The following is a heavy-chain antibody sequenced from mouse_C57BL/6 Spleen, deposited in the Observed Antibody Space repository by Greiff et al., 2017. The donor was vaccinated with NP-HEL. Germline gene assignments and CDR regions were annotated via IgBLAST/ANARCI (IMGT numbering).Heavy chain of an antibody. CDR1: GFTFSDYY. CDR3: ARGAGIYWYFDV. J-gene: IGHJ1*03. CDR2: INYDGSST. D-gene: IGHD3-3*01. Sequence: EVMLVESEGGLVQPGSSMKLSCTASGFTFSDYYMAWVRQVPEKGLEWVANINYDGSSTYYLDSLKSRFIISRDNAKNILYLQMSSLKSEDTATYYCARGAGIYWYFDVWGTGTTVTVSS. V-gene: IGHV5-16*01.